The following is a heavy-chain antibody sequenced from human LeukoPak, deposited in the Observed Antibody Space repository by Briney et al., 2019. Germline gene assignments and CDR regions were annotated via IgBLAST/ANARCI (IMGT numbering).Heavy chain of an antibody. V-gene: IGHV1-2*02. CDR1: GYTFTGYY. D-gene: IGHD2-21*01. CDR3: ARDVVLSGFGRVSNLDY. Sequence: ASVKVSCKASGYTFTGYYMHWVRQAPGQGLEWMGWINPNSGGTNYAQKFQGRVTMTRDTSISTAYMELSRLRSDDTAVYYCARDVVLSGFGRVSNLDYWGQGTLVTVSS. J-gene: IGHJ4*02. CDR2: INPNSGGT.